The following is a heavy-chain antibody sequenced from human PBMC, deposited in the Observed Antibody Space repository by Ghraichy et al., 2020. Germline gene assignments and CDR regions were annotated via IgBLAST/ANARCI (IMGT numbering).Heavy chain of an antibody. CDR1: GGSISSGGYS. D-gene: IGHD1-20*01. J-gene: IGHJ3*02. Sequence: SQTLSLTCAVSGGSISSGGYSWSWIRQPPGKGLEWIGYIYYSGCTYYNPSLKSRVTISVDTSKNQFSLKLSSVTAADTAVYYCAREGVTGTRAFDIWGQGTMVTVSS. CDR2: IYYSGCT. CDR3: AREGVTGTRAFDI. V-gene: IGHV4-30-4*07.